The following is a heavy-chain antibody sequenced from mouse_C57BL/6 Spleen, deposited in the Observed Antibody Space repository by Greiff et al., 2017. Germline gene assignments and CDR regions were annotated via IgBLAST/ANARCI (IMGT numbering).Heavy chain of an antibody. J-gene: IGHJ1*03. Sequence: EVQLQQSGPELVKPGASVKISCKASGYTFTDYYMNWVKQSHGKSLEWIGDINPNNGGTSYNQKFKGKATLTVAKSSSTAYMELRSLTSEDSAVYYCARSLNWDAWYFDVWGTGTTVTVAS. CDR1: GYTFTDYY. D-gene: IGHD4-1*01. CDR3: ARSLNWDAWYFDV. V-gene: IGHV1-26*01. CDR2: INPNNGGT.